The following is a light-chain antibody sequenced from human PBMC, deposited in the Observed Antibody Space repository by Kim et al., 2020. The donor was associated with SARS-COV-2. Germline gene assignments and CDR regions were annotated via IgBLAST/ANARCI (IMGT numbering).Light chain of an antibody. CDR2: NTN. Sequence: QAVVTQEPSLTVSPGGTVTLTCGSSTGPVTGGHFPNWFQQKPGQAPRALISNTNNRHSWTPARFSGSLLGDKAALTLSGVQPEDEADYHCLLYFGGGQWVFGGGTKVTVL. CDR3: LLYFGGGQWV. CDR1: TGPVTGGHF. J-gene: IGLJ3*02. V-gene: IGLV7-43*01.